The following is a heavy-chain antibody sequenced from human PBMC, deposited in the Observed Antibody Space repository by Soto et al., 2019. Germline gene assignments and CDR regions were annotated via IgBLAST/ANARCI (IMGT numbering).Heavy chain of an antibody. D-gene: IGHD6-13*01. CDR3: ARPDPDSSSWYGGFDP. J-gene: IGHJ5*02. V-gene: IGHV5-51*01. Sequence: PGESLKISCKGSGYSFTSYWIGWVRQMPGKGLEWMGIIYPGDSDTRYSPSFQGQVTISADKSISTAYLQWSSLKASDTAMYYRARPDPDSSSWYGGFDPWGQGTLVTVSS. CDR1: GYSFTSYW. CDR2: IYPGDSDT.